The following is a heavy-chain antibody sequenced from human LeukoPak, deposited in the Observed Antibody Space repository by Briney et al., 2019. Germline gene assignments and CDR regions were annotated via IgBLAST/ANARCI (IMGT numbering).Heavy chain of an antibody. CDR3: AKDHDYGGNSFGVMDV. Sequence: PGGSLRLSCAASGFTFDDYAMHWVRQAPGKGLEWVSGISWNSGSIGYADSVKGRFTISRDNAKNSLYLQMNSLRAEDTALYYCAKDHDYGGNSFGVMDVWGKGTTVTVSS. CDR2: ISWNSGSI. CDR1: GFTFDDYA. J-gene: IGHJ6*04. V-gene: IGHV3-9*01. D-gene: IGHD4-23*01.